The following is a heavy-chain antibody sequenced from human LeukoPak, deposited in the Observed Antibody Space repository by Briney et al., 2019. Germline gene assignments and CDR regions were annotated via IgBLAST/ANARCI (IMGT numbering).Heavy chain of an antibody. V-gene: IGHV3-74*01. D-gene: IGHD2-21*02. J-gene: IGHJ4*02. Sequence: GGSLRLSCAASGFTFSSYWMHWVRQAPGKGLVWVSRINSDGSSTSYADSVKGRFTISRDNSKNTLYLQMNSLRAEDTAVYYCAKDPNLYCGGDCYFDYWGQGTLVTVSS. CDR3: AKDPNLYCGGDCYFDY. CDR1: GFTFSSYW. CDR2: INSDGSST.